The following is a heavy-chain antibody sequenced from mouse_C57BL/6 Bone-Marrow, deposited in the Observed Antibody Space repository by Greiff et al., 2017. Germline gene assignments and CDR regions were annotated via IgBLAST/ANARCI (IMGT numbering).Heavy chain of an antibody. Sequence: QVQLQQSGAELVRPGASVTLSCTASGFTFTDYEMHWVKQTPVHGLEWIGAIDPETGGTAYNQKFKGKAILTADKSSSTAYMELRSLTSEDSAVYYCTTHYYGSGSGEGWGKGTTLTVSS. J-gene: IGHJ2*01. CDR2: IDPETGGT. D-gene: IGHD1-1*01. CDR3: TTHYYGSGSGEG. CDR1: GFTFTDYE. V-gene: IGHV1-15*01.